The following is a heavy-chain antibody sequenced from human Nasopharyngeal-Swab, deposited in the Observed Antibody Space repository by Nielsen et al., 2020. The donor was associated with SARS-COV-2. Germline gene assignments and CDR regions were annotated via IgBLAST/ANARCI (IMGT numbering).Heavy chain of an antibody. V-gene: IGHV3-72*01. CDR2: TRNKANGYTT. CDR1: GFIFSDHY. J-gene: IGHJ4*02. D-gene: IGHD6-19*01. CDR3: ASENSGWYLSF. Sequence: GGSLRLSCAASGFIFSDHYMDWVRQAPGKGLEWVGRTRNKANGYTTDYAASVKGRFTISRDDSKNSLYLQMNSLKTEDTAVYYCASENSGWYLSFWGQGTLVTVS.